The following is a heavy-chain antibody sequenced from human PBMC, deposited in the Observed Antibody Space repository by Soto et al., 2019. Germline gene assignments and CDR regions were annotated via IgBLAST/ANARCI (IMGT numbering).Heavy chain of an antibody. CDR3: ASSGGSSWPVDYYFDY. D-gene: IGHD6-13*01. Sequence: GGSLRLSCAASGFTVSSNYMSWVRQAPGKGLEWVSVIYSGGSTYYADSVKGRFTISRDNSKNTLYLQMNSLRAEDTAVYYCASSGGSSWPVDYYFDYWGQGTLVTVSS. CDR1: GFTVSSNY. J-gene: IGHJ4*02. V-gene: IGHV3-53*01. CDR2: IYSGGST.